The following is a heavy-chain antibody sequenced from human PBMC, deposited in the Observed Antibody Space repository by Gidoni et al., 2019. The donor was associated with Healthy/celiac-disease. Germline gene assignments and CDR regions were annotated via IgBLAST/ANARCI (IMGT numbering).Heavy chain of an antibody. Sequence: QAPGQGLEWMGGIIPIFGTANYAQKFQGRVTITADESTSTAYMELSSLRSEDTAVYYCARVRYSSSWHDHDAFDIWGQGTMVTVSS. CDR2: IIPIFGTA. V-gene: IGHV1-69*01. D-gene: IGHD6-13*01. J-gene: IGHJ3*02. CDR3: ARVRYSSSWHDHDAFDI.